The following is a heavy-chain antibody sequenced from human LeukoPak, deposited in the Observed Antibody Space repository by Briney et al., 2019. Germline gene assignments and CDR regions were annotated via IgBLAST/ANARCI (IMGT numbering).Heavy chain of an antibody. CDR2: ISGSGGST. CDR1: GFTFSSYA. D-gene: IGHD5-18*01. J-gene: IGHJ5*02. CDR3: AKDPTAMVSYTWFDP. V-gene: IGHV3-23*01. Sequence: GGSLRLSCAASGFTFSSYAMSWVRQAPGKGQEWVSAISGSGGSTHYADSVKGRFTISRDSSKNTLYLQMNSLRAEDTAVYYCAKDPTAMVSYTWFDPWGQGTLVTVSS.